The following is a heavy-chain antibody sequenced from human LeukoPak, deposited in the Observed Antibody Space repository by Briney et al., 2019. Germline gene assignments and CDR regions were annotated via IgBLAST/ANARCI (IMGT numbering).Heavy chain of an antibody. CDR3: AKTLQWLGPAQMDV. V-gene: IGHV3-21*01. CDR2: ISSSSSYI. J-gene: IGHJ6*04. D-gene: IGHD6-19*01. CDR1: GFTFSSYS. Sequence: PGGSPRLSCAASGFTFSSYSMNWVRQAPGKGLEWVSSISSSSSYIYYADSVKGRFTISRDNAKNSLYLQMNSLRAEDTAVYYCAKTLQWLGPAQMDVWGKGTTVTVSS.